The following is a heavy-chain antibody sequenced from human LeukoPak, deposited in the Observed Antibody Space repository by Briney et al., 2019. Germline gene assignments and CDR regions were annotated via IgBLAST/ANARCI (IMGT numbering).Heavy chain of an antibody. CDR2: ISSSGSTI. D-gene: IGHD3-10*01. J-gene: IGHJ4*02. V-gene: IGHV3-48*03. CDR1: GFTFGDYA. Sequence: PGRSLRLSCTASGFTFGDYAMSWVRQAPGKGLEWVSYISSSGSTIYYADSVKGRFTISRDNAKNSLYLQMNSLRAEDTAVYYCAREPDREADYYGSGRGFAYWGQGTLVTVSS. CDR3: AREPDREADYYGSGRGFAY.